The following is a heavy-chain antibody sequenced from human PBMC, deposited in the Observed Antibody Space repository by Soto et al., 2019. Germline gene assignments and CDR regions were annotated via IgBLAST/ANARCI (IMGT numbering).Heavy chain of an antibody. J-gene: IGHJ4*02. D-gene: IGHD3-22*01. CDR2: ISPGDSDT. CDR1: GYSFTTYW. V-gene: IGHV5-51*01. CDR3: ARRPTYYYDGSGYYYVTYCEC. Sequence: GASLTISCKGSGYSFTTYWIGWVRQMPGKGLEWMGIISPGDSDTRYSPSFHTQVTISADKSISTAYLQWSSLKASDTAMYYCARRPTYYYDGSGYYYVTYCECWGQGTLVTVSS.